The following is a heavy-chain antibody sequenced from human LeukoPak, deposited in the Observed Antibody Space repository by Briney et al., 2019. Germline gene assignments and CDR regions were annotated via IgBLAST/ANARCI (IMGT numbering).Heavy chain of an antibody. CDR2: IYYSGST. V-gene: IGHV4-39*07. D-gene: IGHD2-2*01. CDR1: GGSISSSSYY. CDR3: AREVLGVVPAAHDAFDI. Sequence: PSETLSLTCTVSGGSISSSSYYWGWIRQPPGKGLEWIGSIYYSGSTYYNPSLKSRVTISVDTSKNQFSLKLSSVTAADTAVYYCAREVLGVVPAAHDAFDIWGQGTMVTVSS. J-gene: IGHJ3*02.